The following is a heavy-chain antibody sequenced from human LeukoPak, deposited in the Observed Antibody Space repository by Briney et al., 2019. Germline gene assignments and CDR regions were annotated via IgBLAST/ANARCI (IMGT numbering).Heavy chain of an antibody. CDR2: IYYSGST. V-gene: IGHV4-59*01. CDR1: GGSISSYY. J-gene: IGHJ5*02. Sequence: SETLSLTCTVSGGSISSYYWSWIRQPPGKGLEWIGYIYYSGSTYYNPSLKSRVTVSVDTSKNQFSLKLSSVTAADTAVYYCAGRAVPGGWFERWGQGILVTVSS. D-gene: IGHD6-13*01. CDR3: AGRAVPGGWFER.